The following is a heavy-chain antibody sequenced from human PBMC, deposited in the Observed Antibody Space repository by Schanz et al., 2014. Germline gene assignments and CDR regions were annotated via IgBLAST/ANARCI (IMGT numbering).Heavy chain of an antibody. V-gene: IGHV4-4*07. J-gene: IGHJ4*02. CDR1: GGSISSDS. CDR2: IHSSGST. Sequence: QVRLQESGPGLVKPSETLSLTCTVSGGSISSDSWSWIRQPAGKGLEWIGRIHSSGSTKYNPSLKSRVPMSPATSKNQFSLKLSSVTAADTAVYYCARGPDSTSADVTRGRRRYYFDYWGQGTLVTISS. CDR3: ARGPDSTSADVTRGRRRYYFDY. D-gene: IGHD6-13*01.